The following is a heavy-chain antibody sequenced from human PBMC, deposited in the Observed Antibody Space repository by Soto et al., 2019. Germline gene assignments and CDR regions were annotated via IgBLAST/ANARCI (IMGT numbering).Heavy chain of an antibody. CDR2: INSDGSST. CDR3: ARVYCSGGSCSHLDY. D-gene: IGHD2-15*01. V-gene: IGHV3-74*01. Sequence: PGGALRLSCAASGFTFSSYWMHWVRQAPGKGLVWVSRINSDGSSTSYADSVKGRFTISRDNAKNTLYLQMKSLRAEDTAVYYCARVYCSGGSCSHLDYWGQGTLVTVSS. J-gene: IGHJ4*02. CDR1: GFTFSSYW.